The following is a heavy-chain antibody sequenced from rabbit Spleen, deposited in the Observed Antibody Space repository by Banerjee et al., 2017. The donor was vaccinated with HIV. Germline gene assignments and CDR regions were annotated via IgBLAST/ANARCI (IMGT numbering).Heavy chain of an antibody. CDR1: GFDFSSGYD. Sequence: QEQLEESGGDLVKPEGSLTLTCKASGFDFSSGYDMCWVRQAPGKGLEWIGCIYAGSGTTWYASWAKGRFTISTPSSTTVTLQMTSLTAADTATYFCARSPDSGTPSISMTRLDLWGPGTLVTVS. CDR3: ARSPDSGTPSISMTRLDL. D-gene: IGHD1-1*01. J-gene: IGHJ3*01. CDR2: IYAGSGTT. V-gene: IGHV1S45*01.